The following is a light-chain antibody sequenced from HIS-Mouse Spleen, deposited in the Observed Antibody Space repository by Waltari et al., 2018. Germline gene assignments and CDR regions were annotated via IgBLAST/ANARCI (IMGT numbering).Light chain of an antibody. Sequence: EIVLTQSPGTLSLSPGERATLSCRASQSFSSSYLAWYQQKPGQAPRLLIYGASSRATGIPDRFSGSGSGTSFTLTISRLGCEDLAVYYWQQYGSSPLTFGGGTKVEIK. CDR2: GAS. J-gene: IGKJ4*01. CDR1: QSFSSSY. CDR3: QQYGSSPLT. V-gene: IGKV3-20*01.